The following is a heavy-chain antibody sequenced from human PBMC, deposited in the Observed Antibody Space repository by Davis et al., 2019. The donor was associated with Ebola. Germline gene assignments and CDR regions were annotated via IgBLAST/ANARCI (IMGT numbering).Heavy chain of an antibody. CDR3: ARVKVWSGIDY. V-gene: IGHV1-46*01. D-gene: IGHD3-3*01. Sequence: ASVKVSCKASGYTFTSYYMHWVRQAPGQGLEWMGIINPSGGSTSYAQKFQGRVTMTRDTSTSTVYMELSSVTAADTAVYYCARVKVWSGIDYWGQGTLVTVSS. CDR1: GYTFTSYY. CDR2: INPSGGST. J-gene: IGHJ4*02.